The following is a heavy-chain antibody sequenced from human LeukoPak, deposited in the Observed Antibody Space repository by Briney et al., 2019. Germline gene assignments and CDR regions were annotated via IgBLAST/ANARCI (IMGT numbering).Heavy chain of an antibody. CDR2: INHSGST. CDR3: ARDTLAVIDY. D-gene: IGHD2-15*01. CDR1: GGSFSGYY. Sequence: SETLSLTCAVYGGSFSGYYWSWIRQPPGKGLEWIGEINHSGSTNYNPSLKSRVTISVDTSKNQFSLKLSSVTAADTAVYFCARDTLAVIDYWGQGTLVSVSS. V-gene: IGHV4-34*01. J-gene: IGHJ4*02.